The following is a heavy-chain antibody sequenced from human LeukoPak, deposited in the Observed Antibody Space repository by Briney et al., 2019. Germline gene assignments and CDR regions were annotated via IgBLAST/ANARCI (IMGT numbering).Heavy chain of an antibody. CDR1: GGSISDSSYY. Sequence: SETLSLTCAVSGGSISDSSYYWGWIRQPPGKGLEWFGTINYSGNTYHNPSLKSRVTLSVDASKNQCSLMVTSVTAADTAVYYCARLSYGTYGNFFFDQWGQGTLVAVSS. D-gene: IGHD4-17*01. V-gene: IGHV4-39*01. CDR2: INYSGNT. J-gene: IGHJ4*02. CDR3: ARLSYGTYGNFFFDQ.